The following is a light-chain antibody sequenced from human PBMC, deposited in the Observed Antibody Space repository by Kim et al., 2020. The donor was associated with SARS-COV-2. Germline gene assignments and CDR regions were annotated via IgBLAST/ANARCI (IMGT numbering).Light chain of an antibody. J-gene: IGKJ1*01. Sequence: EIVMTQSPATLSVSSGERATLSCRASQNVNTNLAWYQQKPGQAPRLLIYGASTRATDIPARFSGSGSGTEFTLTISSLQSEDFAVYYCQHYNPWPPAFGQGTKVDIK. CDR2: GAS. V-gene: IGKV3-15*01. CDR1: QNVNTN. CDR3: QHYNPWPPA.